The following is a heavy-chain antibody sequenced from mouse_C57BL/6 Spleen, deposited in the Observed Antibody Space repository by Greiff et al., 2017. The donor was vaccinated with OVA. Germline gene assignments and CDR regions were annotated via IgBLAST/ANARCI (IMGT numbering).Heavy chain of an antibody. Sequence: VQLKESGPVLVKPGASVKMSCKASGYTFTDYYMNWVKQSHGKSLEWIGVINPYNGGTSYNQKFKGKATLTVDKSSSTAYMELNSLTSEDSAVYYCARGILTTVVAPYWYFDVWGTGTTVTVSS. CDR1: GYTFTDYY. V-gene: IGHV1-19*01. D-gene: IGHD1-1*01. J-gene: IGHJ1*03. CDR2: INPYNGGT. CDR3: ARGILTTVVAPYWYFDV.